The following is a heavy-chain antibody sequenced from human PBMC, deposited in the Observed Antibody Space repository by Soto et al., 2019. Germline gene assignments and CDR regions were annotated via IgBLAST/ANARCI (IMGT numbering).Heavy chain of an antibody. Sequence: EVQLVESGGGLVQPGGSLRLSCAASGFTFRNYWMHWVRQAPGKGLVWVSRISDYGRINYADSVKGRFTISRDDAKSELYLQMTNLRAEDTAVYYCARGGVDPFDFWGQGALVTVSS. J-gene: IGHJ4*02. CDR3: ARGGVDPFDF. V-gene: IGHV3-74*01. D-gene: IGHD3-10*01. CDR2: ISDYGRI. CDR1: GFTFRNYW.